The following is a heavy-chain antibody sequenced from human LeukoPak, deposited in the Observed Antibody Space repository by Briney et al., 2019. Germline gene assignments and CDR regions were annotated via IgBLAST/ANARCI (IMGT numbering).Heavy chain of an antibody. J-gene: IGHJ4*02. V-gene: IGHV3-74*01. D-gene: IGHD6-6*01. CDR1: GFTFSSYW. CDR3: ARGGSIAARLPTYY. Sequence: PGGSLRLSCAASGFTFSSYWMHWVRQAPGKGLVWVSRINTDGSSTSYADSVKGRFTISRDNAKSTLYLQMNSLRAEDTAVYYCARGGSIAARLPTYYWDQGTLVTVSS. CDR2: INTDGSST.